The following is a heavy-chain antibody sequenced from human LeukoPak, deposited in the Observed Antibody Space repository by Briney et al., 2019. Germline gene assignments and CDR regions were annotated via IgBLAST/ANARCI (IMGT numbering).Heavy chain of an antibody. CDR1: GYTFTDSW. Sequence: GDSLKISCKASGYTFTDSWIGWVRQKSGKGLEWLAVIHPADSDSRYSPSFQGQVVISVDRSMNTAYLQWSSLKASDSAVYYCVKGWRGSLYDPADHWGQGTLVTVSP. CDR2: IHPADSDS. CDR3: VKGWRGSLYDPADH. J-gene: IGHJ5*02. V-gene: IGHV5-51*06. D-gene: IGHD2-8*01.